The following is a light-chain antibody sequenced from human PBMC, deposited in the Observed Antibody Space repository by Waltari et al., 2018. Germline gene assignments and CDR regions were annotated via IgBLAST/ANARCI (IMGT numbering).Light chain of an antibody. Sequence: DIQMTQSPSSLSASVGERVTITCRASQSISNWLAWYQQKPGKAPILLIYKASILKSGVPSRCSGSGSVTQFTLTISSLQPGDFATYYCQQYNTYSSFGQGTKLEIK. J-gene: IGKJ2*01. V-gene: IGKV1-5*03. CDR1: QSISNW. CDR2: KAS. CDR3: QQYNTYSS.